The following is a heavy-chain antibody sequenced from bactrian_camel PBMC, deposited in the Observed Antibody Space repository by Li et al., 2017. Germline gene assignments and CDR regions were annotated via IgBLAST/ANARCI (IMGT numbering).Heavy chain of an antibody. V-gene: IGHV3S53*01. D-gene: IGHD3*01. Sequence: HVQLVESGGGVVQTGGSLTLSCVVQDNLYRRIPMGWFRRAPGKGREKVAAIYTSDGNTDYADSVKGRFTISRDDSKNTVYLQMNSLKPEDSAMYYCAADAACLGGVSWFTDFGREGQGTQVTVS. CDR3: AADAACLGGVSWFTDFGR. J-gene: IGHJ6*01. CDR1: DNLYRRIP. CDR2: IYTSDGNT.